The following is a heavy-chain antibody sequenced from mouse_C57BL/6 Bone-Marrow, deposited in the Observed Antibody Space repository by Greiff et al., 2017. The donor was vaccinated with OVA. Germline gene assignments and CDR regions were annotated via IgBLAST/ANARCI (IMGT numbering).Heavy chain of an antibody. D-gene: IGHD1-1*01. CDR1: GYTFTSYW. CDR3: ARESYYGSSYFYWYFDV. Sequence: VQLQQPGAELVMPGASVKLSCKASGYTFTSYWMHWVKQRPGQGLEWIGEIDPSDSYTNYNQKFKGKSTLTVDNSSSTAYMQLSSLTSEDSAVYYCARESYYGSSYFYWYFDVWGTGTTVTVSS. V-gene: IGHV1-69*01. J-gene: IGHJ1*03. CDR2: IDPSDSYT.